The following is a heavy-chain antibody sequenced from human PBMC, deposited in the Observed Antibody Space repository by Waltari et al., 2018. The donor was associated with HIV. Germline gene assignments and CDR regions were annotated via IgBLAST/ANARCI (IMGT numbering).Heavy chain of an antibody. CDR2: IYTRGDT. Sequence: QVQLQESGPRLVKPSETLSLTCTVSGGSISSYYWSWIRQPAGKGLEWIGRIYTRGDTYYNPSLKSRITMSVDTSKNQFSLKLNSVTAADTAVYYCARDAYYYDTSGYYILDYWGQGTLVTVSS. CDR3: ARDAYYYDTSGYYILDY. J-gene: IGHJ4*02. CDR1: GGSISSYY. D-gene: IGHD3-22*01. V-gene: IGHV4-4*07.